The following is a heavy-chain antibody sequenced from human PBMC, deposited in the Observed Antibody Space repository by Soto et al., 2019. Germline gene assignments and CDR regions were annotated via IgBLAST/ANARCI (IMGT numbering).Heavy chain of an antibody. CDR1: GGSFSGYY. J-gene: IGHJ5*02. CDR2: INHSGST. Sequence: SETLSLTCAVYGGSFSGYYCSWIRQPPGKGLEWIGEINHSGSTNYNPSLKSRVTISVDTSKNQFSLKLSSVTAADTAVYYCARCPKWLVRRYWFDPWGQGTLVTVSS. D-gene: IGHD6-19*01. V-gene: IGHV4-34*01. CDR3: ARCPKWLVRRYWFDP.